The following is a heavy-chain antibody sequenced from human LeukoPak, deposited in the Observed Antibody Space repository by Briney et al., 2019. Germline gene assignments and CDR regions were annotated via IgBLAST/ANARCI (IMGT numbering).Heavy chain of an antibody. CDR1: GFTVSSNY. D-gene: IGHD2-15*01. J-gene: IGHJ4*02. CDR2: IYSGGST. V-gene: IGHV3-53*01. CDR3: AKDPGYCSGGSCYG. Sequence: GGSLRLSCAASGFTVSSNYMSWVRQAPGKGLEWVSVIYSGGSTYYADSVKGRFTISRDNSKNTLYLQMNSLRAEDTAVYYCAKDPGYCSGGSCYGWGQGTLVTVSS.